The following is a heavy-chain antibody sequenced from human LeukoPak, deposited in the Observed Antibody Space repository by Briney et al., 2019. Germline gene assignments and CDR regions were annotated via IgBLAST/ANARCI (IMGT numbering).Heavy chain of an antibody. CDR3: AKGKEGVLYYFDY. D-gene: IGHD3-16*01. V-gene: IGHV3-23*01. CDR1: GFTFSSYA. J-gene: IGHJ4*02. CDR2: ISGSGGST. Sequence: GGSLRLSCAASGFTFSSYAMSWVRQAPGKGLEWVSAISGSGGSTYYADSVKGRFTNSRDNSKNTLYLQMNSLRAEDTAVYYCAKGKEGVLYYFDYWGQGTLVTVSS.